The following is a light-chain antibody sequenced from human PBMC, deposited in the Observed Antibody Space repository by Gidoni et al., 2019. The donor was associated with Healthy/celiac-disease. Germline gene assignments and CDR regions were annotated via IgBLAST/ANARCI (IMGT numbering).Light chain of an antibody. CDR3: QQYNNWPRGT. CDR1: QSVSSN. Sequence: EIVMTQSPATLSVSPGERATLSCRASQSVSSNLAWYQQKPGQAPRLLIYGASTRATGIPAGFSGGGSGTEFTLTLSSLQSEDFAVYYCQQYNNWPRGTFGQXTKVEIK. J-gene: IGKJ1*01. CDR2: GAS. V-gene: IGKV3-15*01.